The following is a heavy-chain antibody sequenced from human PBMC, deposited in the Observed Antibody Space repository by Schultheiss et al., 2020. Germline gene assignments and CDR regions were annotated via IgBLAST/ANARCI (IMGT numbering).Heavy chain of an antibody. CDR1: GGSISSGGYY. J-gene: IGHJ4*02. V-gene: IGHV4-31*03. CDR2: IYYSGST. CDR3: ARGGNCSSTSCYLLGMDV. D-gene: IGHD2-2*01. Sequence: SETLSLTCTVSGGSISSGGYYWSWIRQHPGKGLEWIGYIYYSGSTYYNPSLKSRVTISVDTSKNQFSLKLSSVTAADTAVYYCARGGNCSSTSCYLLGMDVWGQGTLVTVSS.